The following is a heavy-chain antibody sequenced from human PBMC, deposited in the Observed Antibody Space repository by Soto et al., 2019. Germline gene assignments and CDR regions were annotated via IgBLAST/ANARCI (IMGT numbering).Heavy chain of an antibody. Sequence: PSETLSLTCTVSVGSISSYYWTWIRQPPGKGLEWIGHIYYSGSTNYKPSLKSRVTISVDTSKNQFSLKPSSVTAADAAVYYCARGRAEDYDFLTAYYTHSFDCWGQGILVTVSS. V-gene: IGHV4-59*01. CDR1: VGSISSYY. J-gene: IGHJ4*02. D-gene: IGHD3-9*01. CDR2: IYYSGST. CDR3: ARGRAEDYDFLTAYYTHSFDC.